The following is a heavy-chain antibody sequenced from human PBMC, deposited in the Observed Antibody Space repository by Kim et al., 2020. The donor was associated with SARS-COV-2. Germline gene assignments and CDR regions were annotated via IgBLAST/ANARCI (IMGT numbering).Heavy chain of an antibody. CDR3: AKDSKVTYLGHSSSSCFDY. CDR2: ISGSGGST. CDR1: GFTFSSYA. V-gene: IGHV3-23*01. D-gene: IGHD6-6*01. J-gene: IGHJ4*02. Sequence: GGSLRLSCAASGFTFSSYAMSWVRQAPGKGLEWVSAISGSGGSTYYADSVKGRFTISRDNSKNTLYLQMNSLRAEDTAVYYCAKDSKVTYLGHSSSSCFDYWGQGTLVTVSS.